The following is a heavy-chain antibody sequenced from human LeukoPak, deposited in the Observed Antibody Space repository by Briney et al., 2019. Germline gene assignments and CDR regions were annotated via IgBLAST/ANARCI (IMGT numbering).Heavy chain of an antibody. Sequence: GASVKVSCKASGYTFTGYYMHWVRQAPGQGLEWMGWINPNSGGTNYAQKFQGRVTMTRDTSISTAYMELSRLRSDDTAVYYCAREDKIDGSGSYYNWLVGAPDAFDIWGQGTMVTVSS. CDR1: GYTFTGYY. V-gene: IGHV1-2*02. D-gene: IGHD3-10*01. J-gene: IGHJ3*02. CDR2: INPNSGGT. CDR3: AREDKIDGSGSYYNWLVGAPDAFDI.